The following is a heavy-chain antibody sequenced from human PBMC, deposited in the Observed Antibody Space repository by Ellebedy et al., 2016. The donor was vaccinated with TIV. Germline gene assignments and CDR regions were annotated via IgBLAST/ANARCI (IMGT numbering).Heavy chain of an antibody. D-gene: IGHD3-10*01. CDR1: GFTFSNFA. Sequence: GESLKISCAASGFTFSNFAIHWVRQAPGKGLEWVAVIWYDGSNKFYADSVKGRFTISRDISKNTLYLQMNRLRVEDTAVYYCARDRKYYGSGSYFHPTNWGQGTLVTVSS. V-gene: IGHV3-33*01. CDR2: IWYDGSNK. J-gene: IGHJ4*02. CDR3: ARDRKYYGSGSYFHPTN.